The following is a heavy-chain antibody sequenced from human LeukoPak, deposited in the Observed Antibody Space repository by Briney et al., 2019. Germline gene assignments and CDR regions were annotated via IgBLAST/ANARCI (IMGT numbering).Heavy chain of an antibody. V-gene: IGHV4-61*02. CDR2: IYTTGST. J-gene: IGHJ4*02. D-gene: IGHD5-18*01. CDR3: ARGGSGAAMVIGY. CDR1: GGSISSGSYY. Sequence: PSQTLSLTCTVSGGSISSGSYYWSWIRQPAGKGLEYIGRIYTTGSTNYNPSLKSRVTISVDTSKNQFSLKLSSVTAADTAVYYCARGGSGAAMVIGYWGQGTLVTVSS.